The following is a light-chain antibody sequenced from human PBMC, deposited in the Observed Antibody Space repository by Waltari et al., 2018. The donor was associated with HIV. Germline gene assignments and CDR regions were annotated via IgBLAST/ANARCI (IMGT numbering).Light chain of an antibody. CDR1: SKDVGAYNY. J-gene: IGLJ1*01. V-gene: IGLV2-11*01. Sequence: QSALTQSRSVSGSPGQYITISCTGTSKDVGAYNYLSWYQQHPGRAPKLLIYDLNRRPSGVPDRFSGSKSGNTASLSISGLQAEDEADYYCCSSAGRDIFVFGTGTKVTVL. CDR3: CSSAGRDIFV. CDR2: DLN.